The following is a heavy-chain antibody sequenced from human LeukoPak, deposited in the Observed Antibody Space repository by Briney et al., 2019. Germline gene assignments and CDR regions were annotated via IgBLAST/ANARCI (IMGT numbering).Heavy chain of an antibody. CDR1: GFTFSSYA. CDR3: ARDTLGYCSSTSCRGYFDY. Sequence: PGGSLRLSCAASGFTFSSYAMHWVRQAPGKGLEWVAVISCDGSNKYYADSVKGRFTISRDNSKNTLYLQMNSLRAEDTAVYYCARDTLGYCSSTSCRGYFDYWGQGTLVTVSS. CDR2: ISCDGSNK. D-gene: IGHD2-2*03. V-gene: IGHV3-30*04. J-gene: IGHJ4*02.